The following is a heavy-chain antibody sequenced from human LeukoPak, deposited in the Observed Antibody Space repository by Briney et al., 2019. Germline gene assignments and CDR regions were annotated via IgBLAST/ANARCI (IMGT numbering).Heavy chain of an antibody. Sequence: GGSLRLSCAASGFTFSSYGMHWVRQAPGKGLEWVAVIWYDGSNKYYAGSVKGRFTISRDNSKNTLYLQMNSLRAEDTAVYYCARSPLVGAPDYWGQGTLVTVSS. CDR3: ARSPLVGAPDY. D-gene: IGHD1-26*01. J-gene: IGHJ4*02. CDR2: IWYDGSNK. V-gene: IGHV3-33*01. CDR1: GFTFSSYG.